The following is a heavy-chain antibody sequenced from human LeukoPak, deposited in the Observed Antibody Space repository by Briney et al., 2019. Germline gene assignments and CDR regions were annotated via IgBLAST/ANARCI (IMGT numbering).Heavy chain of an antibody. Sequence: SETLSLTCTVSGGSISSYYWSWIRQPPGKGLEWIGYIYYSGSTNYNPSLKSRVTISVDTSKNQFSLKLSSATAADTAVYYCARGGSSWSTGWDCFAPWGRGPLVTVSS. J-gene: IGHJ5*02. CDR1: GGSISSYY. CDR2: IYYSGST. D-gene: IGHD6-13*01. CDR3: ARGGSSWSTGWDCFAP. V-gene: IGHV4-59*01.